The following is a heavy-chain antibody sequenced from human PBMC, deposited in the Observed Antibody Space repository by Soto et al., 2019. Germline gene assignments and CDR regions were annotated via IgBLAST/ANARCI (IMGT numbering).Heavy chain of an antibody. D-gene: IGHD1-26*01. J-gene: IGHJ4*01. CDR1: GFTFSSYS. Sequence: DVQLVESGGGLVQPGGSLRLSCAPSGFTFSSYSMNWVRQAPGKGLEWVSFISSTSNSIYYADFVEGRFTISRDIANNSLSLQLTSLRDEDTAFYYFARGVVFMWEHRSYLDYWGHGPLVTVSS. CDR2: ISSTSNSI. CDR3: ARGVVFMWEHRSYLDY. V-gene: IGHV3-48*02.